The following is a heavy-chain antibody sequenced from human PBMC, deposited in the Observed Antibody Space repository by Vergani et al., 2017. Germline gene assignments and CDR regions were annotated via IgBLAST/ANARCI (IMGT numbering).Heavy chain of an antibody. D-gene: IGHD5-12*01. CDR1: GFTSAGYA. V-gene: IGHV3-23*04. Sequence: EVQLEESGGGLVLPGRSLRLSCVASGFTSAGYAMNWVRQAPGKGLEWVSGISGSGGSTYYAGSVKGRFTISRDSSKNTLYLQMNSLSAGDTAVYYCAKANPRNSGYDYLYYYHAIDVWGQGTTVTVSS. CDR3: AKANPRNSGYDYLYYYHAIDV. J-gene: IGHJ6*02. CDR2: ISGSGGST.